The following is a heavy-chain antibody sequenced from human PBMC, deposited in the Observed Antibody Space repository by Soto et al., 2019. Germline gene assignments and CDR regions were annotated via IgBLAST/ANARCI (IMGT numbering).Heavy chain of an antibody. J-gene: IGHJ6*02. D-gene: IGHD1-1*01. CDR2: IEWDDDK. CDR1: GFSLHTNKKG. Sequence: SGPKPVNPKHPLTITCTFPGFSLHTNKKGESWIRQPPGKALEWLARIEWDDDKYYTTSLKTRLTISKDTSKNQVVLTMTNMDPVDTATYYRARTRVRPFYYGMDVWGQGTKVTVSS. CDR3: ARTRVRPFYYGMDV. V-gene: IGHV2-70*11.